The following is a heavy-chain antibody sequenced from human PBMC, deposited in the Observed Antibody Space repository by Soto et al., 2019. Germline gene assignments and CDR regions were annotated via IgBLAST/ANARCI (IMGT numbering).Heavy chain of an antibody. CDR3: AHRVLRTVFGLVTTTAIYFDF. CDR2: IYWDDDK. Sequence: QITLNESGPTVVRPTETLTLTCRFSGFSLTTSGVGVGWIRQSPGKAPEWLALIYWDDDKRYSASLKSRLTIPNDTSKNQVVLTVSDLDPTDTATYYCAHRVLRTVFGLVTTTAIYFDFWGQGTPVPVSS. V-gene: IGHV2-5*02. CDR1: GFSLTTSGVG. D-gene: IGHD3-3*01. J-gene: IGHJ4*02.